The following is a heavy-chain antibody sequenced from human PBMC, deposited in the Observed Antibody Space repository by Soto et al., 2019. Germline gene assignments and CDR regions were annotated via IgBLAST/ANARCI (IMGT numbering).Heavy chain of an antibody. Sequence: GRSMRLPCAASGLTFITYGIHWVRQAPGKGLEWVAVISYDGSKTYYTDSVKGRFAISRDNSKNMLYLQMSSLRGEDTAVYYCAKSPGYCSGTSCYGDYYYGMDVWGQGTTVTVSS. CDR3: AKSPGYCSGTSCYGDYYYGMDV. CDR1: GLTFITYG. CDR2: ISYDGSKT. D-gene: IGHD2-2*01. V-gene: IGHV3-30*18. J-gene: IGHJ6*02.